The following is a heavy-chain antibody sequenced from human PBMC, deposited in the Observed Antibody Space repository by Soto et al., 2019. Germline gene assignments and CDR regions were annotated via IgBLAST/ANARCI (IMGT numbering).Heavy chain of an antibody. D-gene: IGHD6-13*01. CDR1: GYTFNSYY. J-gene: IGHJ1*01. Sequence: ASVKVSCKTSGYTFNSYYMHWVRQAPGQGLEWMGIDNPRGGFVTHSPKFQGRVAITADKSTSTAYMELSSLRSEDTAVYYCARKGSSSWYGGTAEYFQHWGQGTLVTVSS. CDR2: DNPRGGFV. CDR3: ARKGSSSWYGGTAEYFQH. V-gene: IGHV1-46*02.